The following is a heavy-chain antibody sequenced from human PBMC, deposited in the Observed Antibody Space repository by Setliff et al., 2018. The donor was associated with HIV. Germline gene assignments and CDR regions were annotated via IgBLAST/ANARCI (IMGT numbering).Heavy chain of an antibody. CDR2: VNNDTTTT. CDR3: AMFSSSSG. V-gene: IGHV3-74*01. Sequence: GGSLRLSCAASGFTFSRYWMHWVRQAPGQGLVWVSGVNNDTTTTTYADSVKGRFSISRDNAKNTLYLQMNGLRGDDTAVYYCAMFSSSSGWGQGTQVTVSS. D-gene: IGHD6-6*01. CDR1: GFTFSRYW. J-gene: IGHJ4*02.